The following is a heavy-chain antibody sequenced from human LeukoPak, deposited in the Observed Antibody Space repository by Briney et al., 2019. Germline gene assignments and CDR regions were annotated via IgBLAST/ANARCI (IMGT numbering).Heavy chain of an antibody. CDR3: TRDLTISGPIGY. D-gene: IGHD3-9*01. CDR1: GYTFTDYA. Sequence: ASVKVYCKASGYTFTDYAIHWVRQAPGQGLEWMGRIDPHSGGTNYAQKFQGRVTLTRDASISTAYMELSRLRSDDTAFYYCTRDLTISGPIGYWGQETLVTVSS. V-gene: IGHV1-2*06. CDR2: IDPHSGGT. J-gene: IGHJ4*02.